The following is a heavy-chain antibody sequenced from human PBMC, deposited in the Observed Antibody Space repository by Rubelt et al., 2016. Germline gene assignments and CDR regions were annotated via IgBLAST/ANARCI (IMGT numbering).Heavy chain of an antibody. D-gene: IGHD1-26*01. CDR3: ARRNSGTYSPFDY. V-gene: IGHV5-10-1*01. CDR1: GYTFTNHW. J-gene: IGHJ4*02. Sequence: EVQLVQSGAEVNKPGESLRISCKGSGYTFTNHWISWVRQMPGKGLEWMGRIDPSDSYTNYNPSLRGHVTISVAKSISTAYLQWSSLQASDTAMYYCARRNSGTYSPFDYWGQGTMVTVSP. CDR2: IDPSDSYT.